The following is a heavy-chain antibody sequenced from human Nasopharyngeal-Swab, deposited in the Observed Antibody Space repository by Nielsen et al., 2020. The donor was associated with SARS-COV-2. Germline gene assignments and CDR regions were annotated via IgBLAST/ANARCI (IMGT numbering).Heavy chain of an antibody. CDR1: GYSFSNYW. V-gene: IGHV5-51*01. CDR3: ARHPTTVSNPLQGDY. D-gene: IGHD4-11*01. J-gene: IGHJ4*02. CDR2: IYPGDSDT. Sequence: GESLKISCRGFGYSFSNYWISWVRQMPGQGLDWIGIIYPGDSDTRYSPSFQGHVTISADTSISTAYLQWSSLEASDTARYYCARHPTTVSNPLQGDYWGQGTVVTVSS.